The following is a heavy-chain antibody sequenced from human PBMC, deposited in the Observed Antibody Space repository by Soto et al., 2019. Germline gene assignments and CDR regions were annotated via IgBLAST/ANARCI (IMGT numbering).Heavy chain of an antibody. V-gene: IGHV4-31*03. CDR3: ARLYYDILTGYQNYYGMDV. Sequence: SETLSLTCTVSGGSISSGGYYWSWIRQHPGKGLEWIGYIYYSGSTYYNPSLKSRVTISVDTSKNQFSLKLSSVTAADTAVYYCARLYYDILTGYQNYYGMDVWGQGTTVTVSS. J-gene: IGHJ6*02. D-gene: IGHD3-9*01. CDR1: GGSISSGGYY. CDR2: IYYSGST.